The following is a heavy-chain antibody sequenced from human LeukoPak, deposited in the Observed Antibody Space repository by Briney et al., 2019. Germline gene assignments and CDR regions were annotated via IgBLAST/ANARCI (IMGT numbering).Heavy chain of an antibody. Sequence: SETLSLTCTVSGGSISSYYWSWIRQPPGKGLEWIGYIYYIGSTNYNPSLKSRVTISVDTSKNKFSLKLSSVTAADTAVYYCARDGDYYYYMDVWGKGTTVTVSS. CDR3: ARDGDYYYYMDV. J-gene: IGHJ6*03. CDR2: IYYIGST. V-gene: IGHV4-59*01. CDR1: GGSISSYY.